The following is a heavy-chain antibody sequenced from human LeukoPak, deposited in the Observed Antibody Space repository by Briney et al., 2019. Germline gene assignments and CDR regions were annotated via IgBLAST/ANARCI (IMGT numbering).Heavy chain of an antibody. CDR3: ARDGGYCSSTSCYTLDY. V-gene: IGHV3-30*01. J-gene: IGHJ4*02. CDR1: GFTFSSYA. Sequence: GRSLRLSCTASGFTFSSYAMHWVRQAPGKGLEWVAVISYDGSNKYYADSVKGRFTIPRDDSKNTLYLKMNSLRTEDTAVYYCARDGGYCSSTSCYTLDYWGQGTLVTVSS. CDR2: ISYDGSNK. D-gene: IGHD2-2*02.